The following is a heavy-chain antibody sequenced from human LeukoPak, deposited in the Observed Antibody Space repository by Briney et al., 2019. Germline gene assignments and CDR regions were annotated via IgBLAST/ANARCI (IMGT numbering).Heavy chain of an antibody. V-gene: IGHV3-74*01. CDR3: ARAPSEIGGYYPEYFRH. D-gene: IGHD3-22*01. J-gene: IGHJ1*01. Sequence: GGSLRLSCAASGFTFSSYWMRWVRQAPGKGLVWVSRIKSDGSTNYADSVKGRFTISRDNAKNTVSLQMNSLRAEDTGVYYCARAPSEIGGYYPEYFRHWGQGTLVTVSS. CDR2: IKSDGST. CDR1: GFTFSSYW.